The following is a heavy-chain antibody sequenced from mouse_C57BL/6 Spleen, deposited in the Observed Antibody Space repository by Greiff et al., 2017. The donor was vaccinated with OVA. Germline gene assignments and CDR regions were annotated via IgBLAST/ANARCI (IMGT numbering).Heavy chain of an antibody. V-gene: IGHV1-64*01. D-gene: IGHD1-1*01. CDR2: IHPNSGST. CDR1: GYTFTSYW. Sequence: QVQLQQPGAELVKPGASVKLSCKASGYTFTSYWMHWVKPRPGQGLEWIGMIHPNSGSTNYNEKFKSKATLTVDKSSSTAYMQLSSLTSEDSAVYYCARHGSSYGYAMDYWGQGTSVTVS. CDR3: ARHGSSYGYAMDY. J-gene: IGHJ4*01.